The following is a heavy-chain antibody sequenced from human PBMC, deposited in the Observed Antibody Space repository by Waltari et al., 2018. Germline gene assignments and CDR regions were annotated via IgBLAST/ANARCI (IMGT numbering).Heavy chain of an antibody. Sequence: QVQLVESGGGVVQPGKSLRLPSAASGFTFSTFAMPWVRQAPGKGLEWVAITSYDGTNNYYTDSVKGRFNISRDNSKNTLYLQINALRHEDTAVYFCARDPATKWGVFYFDHWGQGTLVTVSS. V-gene: IGHV3-30*10. CDR2: TSYDGTNN. CDR1: GFTFSTFA. J-gene: IGHJ4*02. CDR3: ARDPATKWGVFYFDH. D-gene: IGHD7-27*01.